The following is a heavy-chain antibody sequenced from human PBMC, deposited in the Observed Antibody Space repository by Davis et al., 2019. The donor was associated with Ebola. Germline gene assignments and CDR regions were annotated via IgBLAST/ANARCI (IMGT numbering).Heavy chain of an antibody. Sequence: ASVKVSCKASGYTFTNYGITWVRQAPGQGLEWMGWINPHNGNTNYAQNVQGRVIMTSDTATTTAYMEVGGLRSDGTAVYYCTRAQFPTTSDHWGQGTLVTVSS. J-gene: IGHJ4*02. CDR1: GYTFTNYG. CDR2: INPHNGNT. V-gene: IGHV1-18*04. CDR3: TRAQFPTTSDH. D-gene: IGHD1-1*01.